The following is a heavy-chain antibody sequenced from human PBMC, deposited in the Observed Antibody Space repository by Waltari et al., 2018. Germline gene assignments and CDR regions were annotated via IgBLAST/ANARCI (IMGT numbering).Heavy chain of an antibody. D-gene: IGHD1-26*01. CDR3: ARDHGADPYSGSYAY. CDR1: GGTYSSYS. CDR2: ITPILNVA. V-gene: IGHV1-69*08. J-gene: IGHJ4*02. Sequence: QVQLVQSGAEVKMPGSSVKVSCKASGGTYSSYSISWVRQAPGQGLEWMGRITPILNVANYAQNFQGRVTITADKSTSTAYMELSTLRIEDTAVYYCARDHGADPYSGSYAYWGQGTLVTVSS.